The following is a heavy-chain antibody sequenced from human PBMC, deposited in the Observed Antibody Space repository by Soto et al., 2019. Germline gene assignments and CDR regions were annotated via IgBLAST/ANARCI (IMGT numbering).Heavy chain of an antibody. Sequence: GVSLRLSCAASGFAFSNYEMNWVRQAPGKGLEWVSYISLSGSTIYYADSVKGRFTISRDDAKDSLYLEMDSLRADDTAVYYCERESFSDSPNFFYYWGQGTLLTVS. CDR3: ERESFSDSPNFFYY. CDR2: ISLSGSTI. J-gene: IGHJ4*02. V-gene: IGHV3-48*03. CDR1: GFAFSNYE. D-gene: IGHD2-21*02.